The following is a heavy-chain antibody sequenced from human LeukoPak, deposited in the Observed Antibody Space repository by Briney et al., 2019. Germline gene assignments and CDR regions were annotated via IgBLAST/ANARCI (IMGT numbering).Heavy chain of an antibody. CDR1: GYSFTSYW. Sequence: GESLQISCKGSGYSFTSYWIGWVRQMPGKGLEWMGVIYPGDSDTRYSPSFQGQVTISADKSISTAYLQWSSLRASDTAMYYCARIGPYSGYDYYYYGMDVWGQGTAVTVSS. V-gene: IGHV5-51*01. J-gene: IGHJ6*02. D-gene: IGHD5-12*01. CDR3: ARIGPYSGYDYYYYGMDV. CDR2: IYPGDSDT.